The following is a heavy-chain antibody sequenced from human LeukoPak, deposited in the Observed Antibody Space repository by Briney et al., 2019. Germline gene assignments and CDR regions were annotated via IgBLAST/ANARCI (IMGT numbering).Heavy chain of an antibody. D-gene: IGHD5-12*01. J-gene: IGHJ4*02. CDR1: GFTFSSYA. V-gene: IGHV3-23*01. CDR3: ARFGYSGYDFDS. Sequence: GGSLRLSCAASGFTFSSYAMSWVRQAPGKGLEWVSAISGSGGSTYYADSVKGRFTISRDNAKNSLYLQMNSLRAEDTAVYYCARFGYSGYDFDSWGQGTLVTVSS. CDR2: ISGSGGST.